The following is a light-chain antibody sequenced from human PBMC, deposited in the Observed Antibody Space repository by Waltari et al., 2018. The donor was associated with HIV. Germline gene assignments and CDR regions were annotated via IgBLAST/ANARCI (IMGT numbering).Light chain of an antibody. V-gene: IGLV2-11*01. CDR2: DVS. CDR3: CSYAGSYTYV. CDR1: SRAFGGYTY. J-gene: IGLJ1*01. Sequence: QPPLTRPPQGPGSPENSAPTPCPGTSRAFGGYTYVSWYQQHPGKAPKPMIYDVSKRPSGVPDRFSGSKSGNTASLTISGLQAEDEADYYCCSYAGSYTYVFGTGTKVTVL.